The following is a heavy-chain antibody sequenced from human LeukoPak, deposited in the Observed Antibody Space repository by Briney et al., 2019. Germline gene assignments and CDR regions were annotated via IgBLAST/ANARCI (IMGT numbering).Heavy chain of an antibody. D-gene: IGHD2-2*01. CDR2: ISSSSSYI. J-gene: IGHJ4*02. V-gene: IGHV3-21*01. CDR3: ARVYAGVDY. CDR1: GFTFSSYG. Sequence: GGSLRLSCAASGFTFSSYGMNWVRQAPGKGLEWVSSISSSSSYIYYVDSVEGRFTISRDNAKNSLYLQMNSLRAEDTAVYYCARVYAGVDYWGQGTLVTVSS.